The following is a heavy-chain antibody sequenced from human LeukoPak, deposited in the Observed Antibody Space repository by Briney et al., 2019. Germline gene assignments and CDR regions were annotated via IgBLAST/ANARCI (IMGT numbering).Heavy chain of an antibody. V-gene: IGHV4-34*01. Sequence: SETLSLTCAVYGGSFSGYYWSWIRQPPGKGLEWIGEINHSGSTNYNPSLKSRVTISVDTSKNQFSLKLSSVTAADTAVYYCARGIGYYDFWSGYYTVPSNWFDPWGQGTLVTVSS. CDR1: GGSFSGYY. D-gene: IGHD3-3*01. CDR2: INHSGST. J-gene: IGHJ5*02. CDR3: ARGIGYYDFWSGYYTVPSNWFDP.